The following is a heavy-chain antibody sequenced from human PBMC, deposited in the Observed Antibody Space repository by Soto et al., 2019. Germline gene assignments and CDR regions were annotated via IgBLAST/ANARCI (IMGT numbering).Heavy chain of an antibody. J-gene: IGHJ4*02. V-gene: IGHV3-21*01. CDR1: GFPFSTYN. CDR3: AREWDCSGGNGYVFDY. D-gene: IGHD2-15*01. CDR2: ISYSGAHI. Sequence: GGSLRLSCAASGFPFSTYNMNLVRQSPGKGLEWVSSISYSGAHIYYADSVEGRFTISRDNARNSLYLQLKSLRAEDTAVYYCAREWDCSGGNGYVFDYWGLGTLVTVSS.